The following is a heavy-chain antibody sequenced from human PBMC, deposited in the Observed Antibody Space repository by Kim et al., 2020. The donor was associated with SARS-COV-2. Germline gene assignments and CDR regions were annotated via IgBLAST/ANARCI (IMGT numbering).Heavy chain of an antibody. CDR1: GDSISTYS. D-gene: IGHD3-3*01. CDR3: ARGRFLDP. Sequence: SETLSLTCTVSGDSISTYSWTWIRQPPGRGLQWIGYIYDGGSSNYNPFLKSRLTISVDTSKNQFSLKLSSVTAADTAVYYCARGRFLDPWGQGTLVTVSS. V-gene: IGHV4-59*13. CDR2: IYDGGSS. J-gene: IGHJ5*02.